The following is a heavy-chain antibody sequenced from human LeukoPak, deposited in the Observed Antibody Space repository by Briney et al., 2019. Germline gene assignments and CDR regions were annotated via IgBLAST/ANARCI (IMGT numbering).Heavy chain of an antibody. D-gene: IGHD1-26*01. CDR3: ARDDPNIVGATSAFDI. CDR1: GGSISSYY. V-gene: IGHV4-59*12. CDR2: IYYSGST. Sequence: SETLSLTCTVSGGSISSYYWSWIRQPPGKGLEWIGYIYYSGSTNYNPSLKSRVTMSVDTSKNQFSLKLSSVTAADTAVYYCARDDPNIVGATSAFDIWGQGTMVTVSS. J-gene: IGHJ3*02.